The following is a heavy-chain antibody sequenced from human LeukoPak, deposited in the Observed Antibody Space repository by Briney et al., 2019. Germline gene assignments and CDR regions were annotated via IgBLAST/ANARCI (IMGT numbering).Heavy chain of an antibody. D-gene: IGHD3-3*01. CDR2: ISTSGNT. CDR1: SGFISNYY. J-gene: IGHJ4*02. V-gene: IGHV4-4*07. CDR3: ARDSRYYDFWSGYLDY. Sequence: SETLSLTCSVSSGFISNYYWSWIRQPAGKGLEWIGRISTSGNTNYSPSLKSRVTMSVDTPKNQFFLDLSSVTAAHTSVFSGARDSRYYDFWSGYLDYWGQGAMVTVSS.